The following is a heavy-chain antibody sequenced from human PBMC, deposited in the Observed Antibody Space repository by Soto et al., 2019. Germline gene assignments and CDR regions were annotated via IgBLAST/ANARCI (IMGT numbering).Heavy chain of an antibody. V-gene: IGHV1-2*04. CDR3: ARDLLPSDLDILTGPDAFDI. CDR1: GYTFTGYD. D-gene: IGHD3-9*01. J-gene: IGHJ3*02. CDR2: INPNSGGT. Sequence: ASVKVSCKASGYTFTGYDMHWVRQAPGQGLEWMGWINPNSGGTNYAQKFQGWVTMTRDTSISTAYMELSRLRSDDTAVYYCARDLLPSDLDILTGPDAFDIWGQGTMVTVSS.